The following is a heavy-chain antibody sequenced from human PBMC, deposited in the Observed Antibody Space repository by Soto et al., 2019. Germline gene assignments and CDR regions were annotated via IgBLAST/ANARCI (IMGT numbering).Heavy chain of an antibody. J-gene: IGHJ4*02. V-gene: IGHV3-43D*04. CDR1: GFDFEDYA. CDR3: AKSLYYYDSSPLDH. D-gene: IGHD3-22*01. CDR2: TNSDGTDS. Sequence: VESLRLSCAAAGFDFEDYAMHWVRQVPGKGLEWVSLTNSDGTDSYYVDSVKGRFTISRDNAKTTLYLQMDRLRPEDTALYFCAKSLYYYDSSPLDHWGQGTLVTVSS.